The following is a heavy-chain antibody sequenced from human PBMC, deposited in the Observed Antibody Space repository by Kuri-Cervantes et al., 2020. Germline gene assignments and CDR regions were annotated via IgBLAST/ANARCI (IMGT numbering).Heavy chain of an antibody. Sequence: GSLRLSCSVSGGSISSSTYYWDWIRQPPGKGLEWIGSIYYSGSTYYNPSLKSRVTISVDTSKNQFSLNLSSVTAADTAVYFRSRELTWGGLTGYMGKNWFDPWGQGSLVTVSS. V-gene: IGHV4-39*07. CDR1: GGSISSSTYY. D-gene: IGHD3-9*01. CDR2: IYYSGST. CDR3: SRELTWGGLTGYMGKNWFDP. J-gene: IGHJ5*02.